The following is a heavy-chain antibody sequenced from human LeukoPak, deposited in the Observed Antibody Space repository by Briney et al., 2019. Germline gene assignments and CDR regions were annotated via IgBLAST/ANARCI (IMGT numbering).Heavy chain of an antibody. CDR3: AKGYDLLTGYFDY. V-gene: IGHV3-30*18. CDR1: GFTFSRHG. CDR2: ISNDGSRK. Sequence: GGSLRLSCAPSGFTFSRHGMHWVRQAPGKGLEWVAIISNDGSRKYYAHSVEGRFTISRDNSKNTLYLQMNSLRAEDTAVYYCAKGYDLLTGYFDYWGQGTLVTVSS. J-gene: IGHJ4*02. D-gene: IGHD3-9*01.